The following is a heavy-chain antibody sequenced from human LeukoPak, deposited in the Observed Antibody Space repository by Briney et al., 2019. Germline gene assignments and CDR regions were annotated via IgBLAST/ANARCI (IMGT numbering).Heavy chain of an antibody. CDR3: ARRAAAGPFDY. J-gene: IGHJ4*02. CDR2: IYHSGST. V-gene: IGHV4-38-2*01. Sequence: PSETLSLTCAVSGYSISSDYYWDWIRQPPGKGLEWIASIYHSGSTYYNPSLNSRVTISVDTPKNHFSLKLSSVTAADTAVYYSARRAAAGPFDYLSQGTLVTVSS. D-gene: IGHD6-13*01. CDR1: GYSISSDYY.